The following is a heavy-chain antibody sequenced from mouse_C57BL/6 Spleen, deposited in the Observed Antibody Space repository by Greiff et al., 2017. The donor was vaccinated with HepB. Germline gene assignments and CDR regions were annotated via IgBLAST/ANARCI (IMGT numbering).Heavy chain of an antibody. CDR1: GYTFTSYW. CDR2: IDPSDSYT. D-gene: IGHD2-3*01. J-gene: IGHJ4*01. Sequence: QVQLKQPGAELVRPGTSVKLSCKASGYTFTSYWMHWVKQRPGQGLEWIGVIDPSDSYTNYNQKFKGKATLTVDTSSSTAYMQLSSLTSEDSAVYYCARGDDGSYYAMDYWGQGTSVTVSS. V-gene: IGHV1-59*01. CDR3: ARGDDGSYYAMDY.